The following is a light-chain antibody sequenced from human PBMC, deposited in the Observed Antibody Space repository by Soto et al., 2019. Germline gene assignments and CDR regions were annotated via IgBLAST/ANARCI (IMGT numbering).Light chain of an antibody. Sequence: EIVMTQSPATLSVSPGETASLSCRASQSAGNFLAWYQQKAGQAPRLLIYGASTRATGIPDRFSGSGSGTEFTLTISSLQSEDSAVYYCQNYNYWPPATFGGGTKVDI. J-gene: IGKJ4*01. CDR2: GAS. CDR1: QSAGNF. CDR3: QNYNYWPPAT. V-gene: IGKV3-15*01.